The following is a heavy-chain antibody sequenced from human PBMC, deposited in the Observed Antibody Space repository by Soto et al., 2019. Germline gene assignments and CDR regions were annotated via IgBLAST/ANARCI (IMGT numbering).Heavy chain of an antibody. CDR3: ARFSGGSYNTYYFYYGMDV. CDR2: ISAYNGNT. CDR1: GYTFTSYG. V-gene: IGHV1-18*01. Sequence: ASVKVSCKASGYTFTSYGISWVRQAPGQGLDWMGWISAYNGNTKYAQDLQGRVTMTTDTSTSTAYMELRSLRSDETAVYYCARFSGGSYNTYYFYYGMDVWGQGTTVTVSS. D-gene: IGHD2-15*01. J-gene: IGHJ6*02.